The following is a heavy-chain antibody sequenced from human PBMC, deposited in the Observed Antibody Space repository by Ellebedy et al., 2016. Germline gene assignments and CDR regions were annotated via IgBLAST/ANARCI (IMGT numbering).Heavy chain of an antibody. CDR1: GFPFRNFF. D-gene: IGHD1-26*01. CDR2: ISGGGDAT. Sequence: GESLKISXVASGFPFRNFFMSWVRQAPGEGLEWVSTISGGGDATFSADSVKGRFTISRDNSKNTLYLQMNSLRAEDTAVYYCARDRGSYGLVFYSSYFDLWGRGTLVTVSS. V-gene: IGHV3-23*01. CDR3: ARDRGSYGLVFYSSYFDL. J-gene: IGHJ2*01.